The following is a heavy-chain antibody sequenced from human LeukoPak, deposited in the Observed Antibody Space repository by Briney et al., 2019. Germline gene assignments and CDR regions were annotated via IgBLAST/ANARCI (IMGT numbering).Heavy chain of an antibody. J-gene: IGHJ5*02. CDR2: ISSSSSYI. V-gene: IGHV3-21*01. CDR1: GFTFSSYS. CDR3: ARDHSPGWFDP. Sequence: GGSLRLSCAASGFTFSSYSMNWVRQAPGKGLEWVSFISSSSSYIYYADSMKGRFTVSRDYAKNTLYLQMNSLRAEDTAVYYCARDHSPGWFDPWGQGTLVTVSS.